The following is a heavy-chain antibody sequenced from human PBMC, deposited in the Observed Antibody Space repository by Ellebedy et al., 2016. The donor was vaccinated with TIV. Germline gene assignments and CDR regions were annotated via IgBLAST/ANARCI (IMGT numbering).Heavy chain of an antibody. CDR2: IRADVSNK. D-gene: IGHD4-17*01. J-gene: IGHJ3*01. CDR3: AGGERTYGHAFDV. V-gene: IGHV3-30*02. Sequence: GESLKISCAASGFMFSQYGMHWVRQAPGKGLEWVTFIRADVSNKNYADSVKGRFSVYRDNGDHILYLQSTRLRPEETGVYYCAGGERTYGHAFDVWGQGTLVTVS. CDR1: GFMFSQYG.